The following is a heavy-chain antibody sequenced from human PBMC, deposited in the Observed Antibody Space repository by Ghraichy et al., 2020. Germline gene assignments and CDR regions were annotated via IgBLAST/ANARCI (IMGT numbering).Heavy chain of an antibody. Sequence: ETLSLTCTVSGDSFSSTSPYWGWIRQSPGKGLEWIGNIDHIGSTYYNPALKSRVSISIDTSRNQFSLRLQSVTAADMALYYCARRDPRNIHITYGWFDSWGHGTLVTVSS. D-gene: IGHD2/OR15-2a*01. CDR3: ARRDPRNIHITYGWFDS. CDR2: IDHIGST. J-gene: IGHJ5*01. CDR1: GDSFSSTSPY. V-gene: IGHV4-39*07.